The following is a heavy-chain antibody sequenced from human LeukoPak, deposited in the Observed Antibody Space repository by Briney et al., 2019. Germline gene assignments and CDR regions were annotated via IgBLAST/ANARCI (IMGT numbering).Heavy chain of an antibody. CDR1: GFTFSVDY. CDR3: VRERDYYGSGSEDYYFDY. CDR2: SSNKANSYTP. V-gene: IGHV3-72*01. J-gene: IGHJ4*02. Sequence: PGGSLRLSCAASGFTFSVDYMDWVRQAPGKGLEWVGRSSNKANSYTPQYAASGTCRLTISRDDSKNSLYLQMNSLKTEDTAVYYCVRERDYYGSGSEDYYFDYWGQGTLVTVSS. D-gene: IGHD3-10*01.